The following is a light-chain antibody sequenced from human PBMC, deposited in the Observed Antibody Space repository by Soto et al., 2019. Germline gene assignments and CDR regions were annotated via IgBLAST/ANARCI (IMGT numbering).Light chain of an antibody. V-gene: IGKV3-20*01. CDR3: QQYVSSPMYA. J-gene: IGKJ2*01. CDR2: GAS. Sequence: EIELTQSPGTLSLYPGERATLSCRASQSVSATYLSWYQQKPGQAPRLLIYGASNRATGIPDTFISSGSGTDFTLTISTLEPEDFVVYFCQQYVSSPMYACGQGTKLEIK. CDR1: QSVSATY.